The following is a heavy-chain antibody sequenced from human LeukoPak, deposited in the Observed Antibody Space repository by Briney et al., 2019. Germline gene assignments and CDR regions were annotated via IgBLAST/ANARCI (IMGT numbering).Heavy chain of an antibody. J-gene: IGHJ4*02. CDR1: GFTFSSYS. CDR2: ISSSSSTI. D-gene: IGHD4-23*01. CDR3: AKDHGGNYPSSFDY. Sequence: PGGSLRLSCAASGFTFSSYSMNWVRQAPGKGLEWVSYISSSSSTIYYADSVKGRFTISRDNAKNTLYLQMNSLRAEDTAVYSCAKDHGGNYPSSFDYWGQGTLVTVSS. V-gene: IGHV3-48*04.